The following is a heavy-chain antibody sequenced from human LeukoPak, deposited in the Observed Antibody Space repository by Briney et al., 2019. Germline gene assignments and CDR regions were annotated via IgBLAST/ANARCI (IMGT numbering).Heavy chain of an antibody. Sequence: GGSLRLSCSASGFIFTNFGIQWVRQTPGKGLEWVAYIAYDSSTTYFEASVKGRFTISRDTSKNTVYLQMNSLRLEDTAVYFCAKDVRGDGHRYFDSWGQGTLVSVSS. CDR3: AKDVRGDGHRYFDS. V-gene: IGHV3-30*02. CDR2: IAYDSSTT. D-gene: IGHD5-24*01. J-gene: IGHJ4*02. CDR1: GFIFTNFG.